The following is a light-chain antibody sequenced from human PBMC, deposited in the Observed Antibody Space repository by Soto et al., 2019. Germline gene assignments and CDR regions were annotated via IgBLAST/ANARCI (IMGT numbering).Light chain of an antibody. V-gene: IGKV1-5*01. CDR1: QRIFSW. CDR3: QQWWT. CDR2: DVS. J-gene: IGKJ1*01. Sequence: DIQLTQSPSTLSASVGDRVTISCRASQRIFSWLAWYQQKPGKAPRLLIFDVSTLESGVPSRFSGSGSGTDFTLTICSLQPDDFATYFCQQWWTFGQGTKVEIK.